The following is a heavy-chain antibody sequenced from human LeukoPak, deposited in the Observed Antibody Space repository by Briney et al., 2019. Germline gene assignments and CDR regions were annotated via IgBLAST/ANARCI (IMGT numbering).Heavy chain of an antibody. D-gene: IGHD1-1*01. CDR3: ATGTTVPWYFDL. V-gene: IGHV3-74*01. Sequence: GGSLRLSCAASEFTFSSHWMYWVRQAPGKGLVWVSRINSDGSSTSYADSVKGRFTISRDNAKDTLYLQMNSLRAEDTAVYYCATGTTVPWYFDLWGRGTLSLSPQ. CDR1: EFTFSSHW. J-gene: IGHJ2*01. CDR2: INSDGSST.